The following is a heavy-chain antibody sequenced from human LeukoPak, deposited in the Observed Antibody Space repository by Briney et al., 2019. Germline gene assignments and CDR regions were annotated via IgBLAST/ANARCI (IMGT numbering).Heavy chain of an antibody. CDR3: ARDLDGGNSNDY. V-gene: IGHV4-59*01. CDR2: IYYSGST. Sequence: SETLSLTCTVSGGSISSYYWSWIRQPPGKGLEWIGYIYYSGSTNYNPSLKSRVTISVDTSKNQFSLKLSSVTAADTAVYYCARDLDGGNSNDYWGQGTLVTVSS. D-gene: IGHD4-23*01. J-gene: IGHJ4*02. CDR1: GGSISSYY.